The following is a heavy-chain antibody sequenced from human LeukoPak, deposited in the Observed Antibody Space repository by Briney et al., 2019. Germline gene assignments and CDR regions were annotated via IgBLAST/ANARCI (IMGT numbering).Heavy chain of an antibody. CDR1: GFTISTYG. Sequence: GGSLRLSCAASGFTISTYGMNWVRQAPGKGLEWVSTISGSDDSTYYAGSVKGRFTISRDNSKNMLYLQMNSLTAEDTAVYYCAKATGTLGAWGQGTLVTVSS. CDR3: AKATGTLGA. D-gene: IGHD1-1*01. CDR2: ISGSDDST. J-gene: IGHJ5*02. V-gene: IGHV3-23*01.